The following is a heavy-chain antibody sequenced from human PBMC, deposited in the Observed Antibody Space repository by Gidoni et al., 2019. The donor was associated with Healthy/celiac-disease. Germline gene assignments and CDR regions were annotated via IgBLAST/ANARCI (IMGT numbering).Heavy chain of an antibody. V-gene: IGHV3-23*01. CDR3: ARVIVATIVGWYFDL. CDR1: GFTFSSYA. Sequence: EVQLLESGGGLVQPGGSLRLSCAASGFTFSSYAMSGVRQVPGKGLEWVSGISGSGGSKYYADSVKGRCTISRDNSKNTLYLQMNSLRAEDTAVYYCARVIVATIVGWYFDLWGRGTLVTVSS. D-gene: IGHD5-12*01. J-gene: IGHJ2*01. CDR2: ISGSGGSK.